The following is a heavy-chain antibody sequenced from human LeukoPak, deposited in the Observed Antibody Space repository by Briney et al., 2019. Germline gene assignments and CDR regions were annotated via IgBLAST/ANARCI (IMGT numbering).Heavy chain of an antibody. CDR1: GYIVSRNY. J-gene: IGHJ4*02. V-gene: IGHV3-7*01. D-gene: IGHD4/OR15-4a*01. Sequence: GGSLRLSCAASGYIVSRNYMNWVRQAPGKGLEWVANIKPDGSERYYVDSVKGRFTISRDNAKNSLYLEMNSLTAEDTAVYYCARDRAYGAFDYWGQGTLVTVSS. CDR2: IKPDGSER. CDR3: ARDRAYGAFDY.